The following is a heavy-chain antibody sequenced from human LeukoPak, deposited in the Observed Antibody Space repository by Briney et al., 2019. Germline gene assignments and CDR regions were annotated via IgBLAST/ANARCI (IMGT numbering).Heavy chain of an antibody. J-gene: IGHJ5*02. CDR2: ISSSSSTI. Sequence: GGSLRLSCAASGLTFSSYSMNWVRQAPGKGLEWVSYISSSSSTIYYADSVKGRFTISRDNAKNSLYLQMNSLRAEDTAVYYCARDMDVQPGAGWFDPWGQGTLVTVSS. D-gene: IGHD2-2*03. CDR1: GLTFSSYS. V-gene: IGHV3-48*01. CDR3: ARDMDVQPGAGWFDP.